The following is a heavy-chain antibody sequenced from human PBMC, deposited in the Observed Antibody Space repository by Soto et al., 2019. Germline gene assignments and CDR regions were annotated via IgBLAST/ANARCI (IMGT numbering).Heavy chain of an antibody. CDR2: IYPGDSDT. Sequence: PGESLKISCKGSGYSFTSYWIGRVRQMPGKGLEWMGIIYPGDSDTRYSPSFQGQVTISADKSISTAYLQWSSLKASDTAMYYCARQDTAMAAGDYYYGMDVWGQGTTVTVSS. CDR1: GYSFTSYW. V-gene: IGHV5-51*01. D-gene: IGHD5-18*01. J-gene: IGHJ6*02. CDR3: ARQDTAMAAGDYYYGMDV.